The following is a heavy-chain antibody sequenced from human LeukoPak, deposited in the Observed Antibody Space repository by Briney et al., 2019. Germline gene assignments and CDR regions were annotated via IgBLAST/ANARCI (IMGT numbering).Heavy chain of an antibody. D-gene: IGHD4-23*01. Sequence: SQTLSLTCTVSGGSISSGDYYWSWIRQPPGKGLEWIGYIYYSGSTYYNPSLKSRVTISVDTSKNQFSLKLSSVTAADTAVYYCARGSSDYGGNGGYWFDPWGQGTLVTVSS. CDR3: ARGSSDYGGNGGYWFDP. CDR1: GGSISSGDYY. V-gene: IGHV4-30-4*01. CDR2: IYYSGST. J-gene: IGHJ5*02.